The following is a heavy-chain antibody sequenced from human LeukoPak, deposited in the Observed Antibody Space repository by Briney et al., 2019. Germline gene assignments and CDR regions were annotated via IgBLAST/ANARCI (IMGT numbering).Heavy chain of an antibody. CDR2: IYYSGST. V-gene: IGHV4-59*12. Sequence: SETLSLTCTVSGGSISSYYWSWIRQPPGKGLEWIGYIYYSGSTNYNPSLKSRVTMSVDTSKNQFSLKLSSVTAADTAVYYCARDQSGSGSPGDWGQGTLVTVSS. J-gene: IGHJ4*02. CDR1: GGSISSYY. CDR3: ARDQSGSGSPGD. D-gene: IGHD1-26*01.